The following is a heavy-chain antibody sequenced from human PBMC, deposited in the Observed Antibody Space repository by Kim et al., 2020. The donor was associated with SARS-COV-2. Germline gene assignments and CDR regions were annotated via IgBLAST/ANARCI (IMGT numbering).Heavy chain of an antibody. Sequence: ASVKVSCKASGNTFTSYAMNWVRQAPGQGLEWMGWINTNTGKPTYAQGFTGRFVLSMDTSVSTAYLQISSLTAEDTAVYYCATRVRLIDGSYGMDVWRQG. CDR3: ATRVRLIDGSYGMDV. CDR1: GNTFTSYA. J-gene: IGHJ6*02. CDR2: INTNTGKP. V-gene: IGHV7-4-1*02.